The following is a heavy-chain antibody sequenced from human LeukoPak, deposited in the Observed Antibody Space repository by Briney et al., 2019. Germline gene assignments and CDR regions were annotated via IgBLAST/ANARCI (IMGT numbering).Heavy chain of an antibody. CDR2: IYSGGNT. Sequence: GGSLRLSCAASEFTVSSNYMSWVRQAPGKGLEWVSVIYSGGNTYYADSVKGRFTISRDNSKNTLYLQMNSLRAEDTAVYYCTTERKSGWSLYYYGMDVWGQGTTVTVS. D-gene: IGHD6-19*01. CDR1: EFTVSSNY. V-gene: IGHV3-66*01. J-gene: IGHJ6*02. CDR3: TTERKSGWSLYYYGMDV.